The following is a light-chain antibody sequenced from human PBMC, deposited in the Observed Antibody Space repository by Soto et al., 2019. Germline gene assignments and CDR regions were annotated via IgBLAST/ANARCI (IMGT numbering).Light chain of an antibody. Sequence: QAVVTQPPSASGTPGQRVTLSCSGSSSNIGSNTVNWYQQLPGTAPKLLIYSNTQRPSGFPDRFSGSKSGTSASLAISGLQSDDDADYYCAAWDDSLNGHVVFGGGTKVTVL. CDR1: SSNIGSNT. CDR2: SNT. J-gene: IGLJ2*01. V-gene: IGLV1-44*01. CDR3: AAWDDSLNGHVV.